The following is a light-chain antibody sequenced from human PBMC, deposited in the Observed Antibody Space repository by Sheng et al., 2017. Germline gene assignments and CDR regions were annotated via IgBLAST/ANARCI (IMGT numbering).Light chain of an antibody. V-gene: IGKV1-NL1*01. Sequence: DIQMTQSPSSLSASVGDRVTIACRASQHLNNFLAWYQQKPGKAPSSWSMMHLVCKVESHPGSVAVDLGRITLSPSTSLQPEDFASYYCQHYYNTPFTFGGGTKVEIK. CDR1: QHLNNF. CDR3: QHYYNTPFT. J-gene: IGKJ4*01. CDR2: MHL.